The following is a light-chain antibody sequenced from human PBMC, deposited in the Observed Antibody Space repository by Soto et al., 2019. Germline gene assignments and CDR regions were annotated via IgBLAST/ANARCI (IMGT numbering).Light chain of an antibody. Sequence: QAVVTQEPSLTVSPGGTVTLTCGSSTGAVTSDHYPYWFQQKPGQAPRALIYDATNKHSWTPARFSGSLLGGKAALTLSGAQPEDEADYYCLLVGGPRVFGGGTKLTVL. J-gene: IGLJ2*01. CDR1: TGAVTSDHY. CDR3: LLVGGPRV. CDR2: DAT. V-gene: IGLV7-46*01.